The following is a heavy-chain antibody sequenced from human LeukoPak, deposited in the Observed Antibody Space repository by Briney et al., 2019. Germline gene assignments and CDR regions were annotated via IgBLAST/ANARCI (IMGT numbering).Heavy chain of an antibody. J-gene: IGHJ4*02. Sequence: PSQTLSLTCAVSGGSISSGGYSWSWIRQPPGKGLEWIGYIYHSGSTYYNPSLKSRVTISVDRSKNQFSLKLSSATAADTAVYYCARALGKDYGPYFDYWDQGTLVTVSS. D-gene: IGHD4-17*01. CDR2: IYHSGST. V-gene: IGHV4-30-2*01. CDR1: GGSISSGGYS. CDR3: ARALGKDYGPYFDY.